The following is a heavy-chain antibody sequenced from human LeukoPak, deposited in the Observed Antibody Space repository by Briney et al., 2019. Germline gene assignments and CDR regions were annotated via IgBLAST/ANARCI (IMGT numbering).Heavy chain of an antibody. V-gene: IGHV4-59*01. D-gene: IGHD3-3*01. CDR2: IYYSGST. CDR1: GGSISSYY. CDR3: ATFWSGYPEYFQH. J-gene: IGHJ1*01. Sequence: SETLSLTCTVSGGSISSYYWSWIRQPPGKGLEWIGYIYYSGSTNYNPSLKSRVTISVDTSKNQFSLKLSSLRSEDTAVYYCATFWSGYPEYFQHWGQGTLVTVSS.